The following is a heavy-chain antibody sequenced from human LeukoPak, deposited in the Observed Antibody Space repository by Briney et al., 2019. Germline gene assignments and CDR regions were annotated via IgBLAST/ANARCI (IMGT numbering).Heavy chain of an antibody. D-gene: IGHD3-10*01. CDR3: ARAQYGSGSLASRWFDP. V-gene: IGHV4-59*01. Sequence: PSETLSLTSTVSGGSISSYYWSWLRQPPGKGLEWIGYIYYSGSTNYNPSLKSRVTISVDTSKNQFSLKLSSVTAADTAVYYCARAQYGSGSLASRWFDPWGQGTLVTVSS. CDR1: GGSISSYY. J-gene: IGHJ5*02. CDR2: IYYSGST.